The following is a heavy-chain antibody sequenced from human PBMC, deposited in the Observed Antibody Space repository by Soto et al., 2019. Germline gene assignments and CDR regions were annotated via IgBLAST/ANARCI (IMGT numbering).Heavy chain of an antibody. CDR1: GGSFSGYY. CDR3: ARGIVVVPAATGGWFDP. V-gene: IGHV4-34*01. J-gene: IGHJ5*02. Sequence: SETLSLTCAVYGGSFSGYYWSWIRQPPGKGLEWIGEINHSGSTNYNPSLKSRVTISVDTSKNQFSPKLSSVTAADTAVYYCARGIVVVPAATGGWFDPWGQGTLVTVSS. CDR2: INHSGST. D-gene: IGHD2-2*01.